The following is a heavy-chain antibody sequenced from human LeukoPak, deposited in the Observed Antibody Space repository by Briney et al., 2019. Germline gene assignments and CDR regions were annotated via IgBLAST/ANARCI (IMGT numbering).Heavy chain of an antibody. V-gene: IGHV4-39*07. D-gene: IGHD1-14*01. CDR3: AREDPDRKIDY. CDR2: IYHSGFT. Sequence: PSETLSLTCTVSGGSISSGDYYWSWIRQPPGKGLEWIGEIYHSGFTNYNPSLKSRVTISVDKPKNHFSLKLSSVTAADTAVYYCAREDPDRKIDYWGQGTLVTVSS. CDR1: GGSISSGDYY. J-gene: IGHJ4*02.